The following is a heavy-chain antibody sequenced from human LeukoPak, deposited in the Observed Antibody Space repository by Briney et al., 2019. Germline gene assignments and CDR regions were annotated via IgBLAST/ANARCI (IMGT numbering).Heavy chain of an antibody. D-gene: IGHD6-13*01. CDR1: GYSFTSYW. V-gene: IGHV5-51*01. CDR3: ARPGAAAGISGYFDY. Sequence: GESLKISCKGSGYSFTSYWIGWVRQMPGKGLEWMGIIYPGDSDTRYSPSFQGQVTISADKSISTAYLQWSSLKASDTAMYYCARPGAAAGISGYFDYWGQGTLVTVSS. CDR2: IYPGDSDT. J-gene: IGHJ4*02.